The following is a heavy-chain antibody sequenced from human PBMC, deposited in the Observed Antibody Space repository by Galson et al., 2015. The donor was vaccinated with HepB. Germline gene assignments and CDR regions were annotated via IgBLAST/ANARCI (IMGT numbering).Heavy chain of an antibody. D-gene: IGHD4-23*01. J-gene: IGHJ4*02. Sequence: SLRLSCAVSGFSFNDHYVDWVRPAPGKGLEWVGRSRNRARGYSTAYAVSVRGRFTVSRDDSKNSVFLQMNRLRSEDTAVYYCARSEVTTVVTDLDSWGQGTLVTVSP. V-gene: IGHV3-72*01. CDR2: SRNRARGYST. CDR1: GFSFNDHY. CDR3: ARSEVTTVVTDLDS.